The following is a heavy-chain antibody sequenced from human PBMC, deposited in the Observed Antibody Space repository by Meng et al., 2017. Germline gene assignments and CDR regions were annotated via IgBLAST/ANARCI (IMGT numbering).Heavy chain of an antibody. D-gene: IGHD1-7*01. CDR1: GGSVSSGSYY. CDR2: IYYSGST. J-gene: IGHJ4*02. V-gene: IGHV4-61*01. CDR3: ARVKITGTTRSIDY. Sequence: QVQLQGSGPGLVRPSETLSLTCTVSGGSVSSGSYYWSWIRQPPGKGLEWIGYIYYSGSTNYNPSLKSRVTISVDTSKNQFSLKLSSVTAADTAVYYCARVKITGTTRSIDYWGQGTLVTVSS.